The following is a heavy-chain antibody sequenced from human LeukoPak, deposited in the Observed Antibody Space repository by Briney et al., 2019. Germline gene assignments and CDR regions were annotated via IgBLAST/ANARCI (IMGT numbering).Heavy chain of an antibody. CDR2: ISVYNGNT. D-gene: IGHD2-21*01. Sequence: ASVKVFCKASGYTFTSYSITWGRQAPGQGLEWMGWISVYNGNTNYAQKVQGRVTMTTDTSTSTAYMELRSLRSDDTAVYYCARDPSGVIPNDYWGQGTLVIVSS. CDR1: GYTFTSYS. V-gene: IGHV1-18*01. CDR3: ARDPSGVIPNDY. J-gene: IGHJ4*02.